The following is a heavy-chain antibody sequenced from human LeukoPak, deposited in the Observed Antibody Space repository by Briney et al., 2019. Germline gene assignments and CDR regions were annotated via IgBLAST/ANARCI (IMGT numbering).Heavy chain of an antibody. CDR1: GGSISSSSYY. J-gene: IGHJ4*02. CDR2: IYYSGST. Sequence: SETQSLTCTVSGGSISSSSYYWGWIRQPPGKGLEWIGSIYYSGSTYYNPSLKSRVTISVDTSKNQFSLKLSSVTAADTAVYYCARRPTHYYGSGSYIDYWGQGTLVTVSS. CDR3: ARRPTHYYGSGSYIDY. D-gene: IGHD3-10*01. V-gene: IGHV4-39*01.